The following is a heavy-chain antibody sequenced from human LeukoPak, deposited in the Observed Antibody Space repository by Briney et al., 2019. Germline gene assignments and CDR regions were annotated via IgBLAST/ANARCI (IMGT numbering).Heavy chain of an antibody. CDR2: INHSGST. J-gene: IGHJ4*01. CDR3: ARVLYHGSGSPRDY. Sequence: SETLSLTCAVYGGSFSGYYWSWIRQPPGKGLEWIGEINHSGSTNYNPSLKSRVTIPVDTSKNKFALKLSSVTAADTAVDYCARVLYHGSGSPRDYWGPGTLGTASS. CDR1: GGSFSGYY. D-gene: IGHD3-10*01. V-gene: IGHV4-34*01.